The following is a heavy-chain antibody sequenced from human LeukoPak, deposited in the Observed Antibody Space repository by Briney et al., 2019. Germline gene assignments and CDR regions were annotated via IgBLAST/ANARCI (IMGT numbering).Heavy chain of an antibody. V-gene: IGHV4-39*01. CDR1: GGSISSSSYY. J-gene: IGHJ4*02. CDR2: IYYSGST. Sequence: PSETLSLTCTVSGGSISSSSYYGGWIRQPPGKGLEWIGSIYYSGSTYYNPSLKSRVTISVDTSKNQFSLKLSSVTAADTAVYYCARLRDDWDYFDYWGQGTLVTVSS. CDR3: ARLRDDWDYFDY. D-gene: IGHD3-9*01.